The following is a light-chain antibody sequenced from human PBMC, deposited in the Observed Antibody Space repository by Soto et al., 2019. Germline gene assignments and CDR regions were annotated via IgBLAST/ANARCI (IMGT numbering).Light chain of an antibody. CDR1: SSDVGGYNY. Sequence: QSALTQPRSVSGSPGQSVTISCTGTSSDVGGYNYVSWYQQYPGKAPKVMIYDVTKRPSGVPDRFSGSKSGNTASLTISGLQAEDEADYYCISYTTTSTYVFGTGTKVTVL. J-gene: IGLJ1*01. V-gene: IGLV2-11*01. CDR3: ISYTTTSTYV. CDR2: DVT.